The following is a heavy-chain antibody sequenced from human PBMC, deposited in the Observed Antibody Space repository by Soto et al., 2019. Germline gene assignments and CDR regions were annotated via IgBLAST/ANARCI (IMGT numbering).Heavy chain of an antibody. CDR3: ARSWMITFGGVIPYYYYGMDV. J-gene: IGHJ6*02. V-gene: IGHV3-21*01. Sequence: PGGSLRLSCAASGFTFSSYSMNWVRQAPGKGLEWVSSISSSSSYIYYADSVKGRFTISRDNAKNSLYLQMNSLRAEDTAVYYCARSWMITFGGVIPYYYYGMDVWGQGTTVTVSS. CDR2: ISSSSSYI. CDR1: GFTFSSYS. D-gene: IGHD3-16*02.